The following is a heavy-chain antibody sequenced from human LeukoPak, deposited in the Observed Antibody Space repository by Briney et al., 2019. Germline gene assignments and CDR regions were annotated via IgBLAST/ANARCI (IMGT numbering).Heavy chain of an antibody. CDR2: ISSSGSII. V-gene: IGHV3-48*03. D-gene: IGHD4-17*01. J-gene: IGHJ4*02. CDR3: ARYTTAAY. CDR1: GFTFSSCE. Sequence: GGSLRLSCAASGFTFSSCEMNWVRQAPGKGLEWVSCISSSGSIIYYADSVKGRFTISRDNAKSSLYLQMNSLRAEDTAIYYCARYTTAAYWGQGTLVTVSS.